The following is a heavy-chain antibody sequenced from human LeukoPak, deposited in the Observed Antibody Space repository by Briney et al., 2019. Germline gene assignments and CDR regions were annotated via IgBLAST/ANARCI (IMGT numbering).Heavy chain of an antibody. J-gene: IGHJ4*02. CDR2: IYSGGST. CDR3: ARVGLRWENYFDY. V-gene: IGHV3-66*01. Sequence: GGSLRLSCAASGFTVSSNYMGWVRQAPGKGLEWVSVIYSGGSTYYADSVKGRSTISRDNSKNTLYLQMNSLRAEDTAVYYCARVGLRWENYFDYWGQGTLVTVSS. D-gene: IGHD4-23*01. CDR1: GFTVSSNY.